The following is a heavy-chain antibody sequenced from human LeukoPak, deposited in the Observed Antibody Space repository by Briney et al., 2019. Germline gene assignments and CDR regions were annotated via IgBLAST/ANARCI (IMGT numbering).Heavy chain of an antibody. CDR3: ARDLGRYGDHGLDY. Sequence: GGSLRLSCAASGFTFSSYWMHWVRQAPGKGPVWVSRINSDGSSTSYADSVKGRFTISRDNAKNTLYLQMNSLRAEDTAVYYCARDLGRYGDHGLDYWGQGTLVTVSS. CDR1: GFTFSSYW. J-gene: IGHJ4*02. D-gene: IGHD4-17*01. V-gene: IGHV3-74*01. CDR2: INSDGSST.